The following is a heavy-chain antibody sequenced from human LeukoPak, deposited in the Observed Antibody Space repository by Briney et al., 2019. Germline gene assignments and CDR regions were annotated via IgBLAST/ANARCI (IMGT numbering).Heavy chain of an antibody. CDR1: GFTFSSYS. J-gene: IGHJ3*02. D-gene: IGHD6-19*01. Sequence: PGGSLRLSCAASGFTFSSYSMNWVRQAPGKGLEWVSSISSSSYIYYADSVKGRFTISRDNAKNSLYLQMNSLRAEDTAVYYCARVVSGPDAFDIWGQGTMVTVSS. V-gene: IGHV3-21*01. CDR2: ISSSSYI. CDR3: ARVVSGPDAFDI.